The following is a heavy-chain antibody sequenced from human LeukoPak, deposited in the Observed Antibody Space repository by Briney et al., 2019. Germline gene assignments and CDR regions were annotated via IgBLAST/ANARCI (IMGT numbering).Heavy chain of an antibody. V-gene: IGHV1-69*04. CDR3: ARDRSYYGSGSSMDV. Sequence: GASVKVSCKASGGTFSSYAISWVRQAPGQGLEWMGRIIPILGIANYAQKFQGRATITADKSTSTAYMELSSLRSEDTAVYYCARDRSYYGSGSSMDVWGQGTTVTVSS. CDR2: IIPILGIA. CDR1: GGTFSSYA. J-gene: IGHJ6*02. D-gene: IGHD3-10*01.